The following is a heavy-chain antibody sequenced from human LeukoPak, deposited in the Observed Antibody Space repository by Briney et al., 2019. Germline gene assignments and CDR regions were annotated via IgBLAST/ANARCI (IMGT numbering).Heavy chain of an antibody. V-gene: IGHV3-21*01. CDR2: ISSSSSYI. J-gene: IGHJ6*02. Sequence: GRSLRLSCAASGFTFSSYSMNWVRQAPGKGLEWISSISSSSSYIYYADSVKGRFTISRDNAKNSLYLQMNSLRAEDTAVYYCARVLCSSTSCYDYYYGMDVWGQGTTVTVSS. CDR1: GFTFSSYS. CDR3: ARVLCSSTSCYDYYYGMDV. D-gene: IGHD2-2*01.